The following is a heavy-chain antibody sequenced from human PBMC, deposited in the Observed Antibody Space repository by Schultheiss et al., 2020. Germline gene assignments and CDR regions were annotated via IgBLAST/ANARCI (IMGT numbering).Heavy chain of an antibody. V-gene: IGHV3-15*01. D-gene: IGHD2-21*01. J-gene: IGHJ5*02. CDR1: GFTFSSYA. CDR3: AKVGGGGRFDP. CDR2: IKSKTDGGTT. Sequence: GGSLRLSCAASGFTFSSYAMHWVRQAPGKGLEWVGRIKSKTDGGTTDYAAPVKGRFTISRDDSKNTLYLQMNSLKTEDTAVYYCAKVGGGGRFDPWGQGTLVTVSS.